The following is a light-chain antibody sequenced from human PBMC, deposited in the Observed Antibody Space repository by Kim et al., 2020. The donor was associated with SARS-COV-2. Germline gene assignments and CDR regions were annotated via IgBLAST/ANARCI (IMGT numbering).Light chain of an antibody. V-gene: IGLV2-14*03. CDR1: TSDVGGFNY. Sequence: QSVLTQPASVSGSPGQSITISCTGTTSDVGGFNYVSWYQQHPGKAPKLMIYDVTNRPSGVSNRFSGSKSGNTASLTISGLQAEDEADYYCSSYTSSNEYVFGTGTKVTVL. J-gene: IGLJ1*01. CDR2: DVT. CDR3: SSYTSSNEYV.